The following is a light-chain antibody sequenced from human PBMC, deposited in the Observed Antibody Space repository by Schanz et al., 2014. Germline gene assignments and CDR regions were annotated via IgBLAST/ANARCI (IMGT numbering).Light chain of an antibody. J-gene: IGKJ4*01. CDR1: QSVSSSY. Sequence: EIVLTQSPGTLSVSPGERATLSCRASQSVSSSYLAWYQQKPGQAPRLLIYGASTRATGIPARFSGGGSGTEFTLIISRLQSKDFAFYYCQRYDNWPLTFGGGTKVE. CDR3: QRYDNWPLT. V-gene: IGKV3-15*01. CDR2: GAS.